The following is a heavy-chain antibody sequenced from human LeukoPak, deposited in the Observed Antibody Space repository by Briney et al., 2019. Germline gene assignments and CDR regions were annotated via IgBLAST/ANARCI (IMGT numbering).Heavy chain of an antibody. D-gene: IGHD2-8*01. V-gene: IGHV1-24*01. CDR1: GYTLTELS. Sequence: ASVKVSCKVSGYTLTELSMHWVRQAPGKGLEWMGGFDPEDGETIYVQKFQGRVTMTEDISTDTAYMELSSLRSEDTAVYYCATHRIYCTNGVCYAWFDPWGQGTLVTVSS. J-gene: IGHJ5*02. CDR2: FDPEDGET. CDR3: ATHRIYCTNGVCYAWFDP.